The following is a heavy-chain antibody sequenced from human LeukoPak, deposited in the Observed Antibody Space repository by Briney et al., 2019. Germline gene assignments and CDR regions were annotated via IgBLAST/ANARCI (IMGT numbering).Heavy chain of an antibody. CDR2: ITSSSSYI. J-gene: IGHJ4*02. CDR1: GFTFSTYN. CDR3: ARDQVVRGVIISDY. Sequence: GGSLRLSCAASGFTFSTYNMNWVRQAPGKGLEWVSSITSSSSYIYYADSVKGRFTISRDNAKNSLYLQMNSLRAEDTALYYCARDQVVRGVIISDYWGQGTVVTVSS. V-gene: IGHV3-21*04. D-gene: IGHD3-10*01.